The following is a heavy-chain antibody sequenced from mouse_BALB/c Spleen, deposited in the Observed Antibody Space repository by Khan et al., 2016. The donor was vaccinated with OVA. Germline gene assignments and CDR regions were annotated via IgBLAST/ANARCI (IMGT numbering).Heavy chain of an antibody. CDR1: GYTFTTAG. D-gene: IGHD1-2*01. J-gene: IGHJ3*01. CDR3: AREDYYGYGFAY. V-gene: IGHV9-4*02. CDR2: INTHSGLP. Sequence: QSQLVQSGPELKKPGETVRISCKASGYTFTTAGIQWVQKMPGKGLKWIGWINTHSGLPNYAEDSKGRFAFSLETSASTAYLQISNLKIEDTATYFCAREDYYGYGFAYWGQWTLVTVSA.